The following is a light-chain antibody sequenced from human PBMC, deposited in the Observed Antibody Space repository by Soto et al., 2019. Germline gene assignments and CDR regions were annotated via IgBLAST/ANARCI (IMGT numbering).Light chain of an antibody. CDR3: SSYTSSSTWV. Sequence: QSALTQPAAVSGSPGQSITISCTGTSSDVGGYNYVSWYQQHPGKAPKLMIYEVTNRPSGVSNRFSGSKSGNTASLTISGLQAEDEADYYSSSYTSSSTWVFGGGPKLTVL. V-gene: IGLV2-14*01. CDR2: EVT. CDR1: SSDVGGYNY. J-gene: IGLJ3*02.